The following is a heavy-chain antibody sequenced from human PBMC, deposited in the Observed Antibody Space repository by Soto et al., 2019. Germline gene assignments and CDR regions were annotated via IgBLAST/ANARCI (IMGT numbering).Heavy chain of an antibody. CDR1: GFIFTNAW. CDR2: IKSLSVGGTT. J-gene: IGHJ5*02. Sequence: GGSLRLSCAASGFIFTNAWLNWVRQAPGKGLEWVGRIKSLSVGGTTDYAASVRGRFTISRDDAKNTVFLQISSLKIHDNAVYFCTTDLPDNWFDPWCQGTLVTVS. V-gene: IGHV3-15*01. CDR3: TTDLPDNWFDP.